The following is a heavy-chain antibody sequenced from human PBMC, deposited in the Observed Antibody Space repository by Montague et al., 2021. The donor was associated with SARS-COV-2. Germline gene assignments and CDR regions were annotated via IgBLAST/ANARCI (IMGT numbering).Heavy chain of an antibody. D-gene: IGHD3-22*01. CDR2: INHRGSP. CDR3: ARGKEDFFMTVVVVTAASYYFDS. CDR1: GGSFNGYY. Sequence: SEPLSLTCAVSGGSFNGYYWGWIRQPPGKGLEWVGEINHRGSPTYNPSLKSRVTISADTSKNQFSLRLTSVTAADTATYFCARGKEDFFMTVVVVTAASYYFDSWGQGTLVTVYS. J-gene: IGHJ4*02. V-gene: IGHV4-34*01.